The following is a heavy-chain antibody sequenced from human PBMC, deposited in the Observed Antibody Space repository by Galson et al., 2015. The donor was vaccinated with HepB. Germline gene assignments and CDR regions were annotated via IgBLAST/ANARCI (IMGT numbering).Heavy chain of an antibody. J-gene: IGHJ4*02. CDR3: GRCITNCYALE. CDR2: IQHTGNT. Sequence: TLSLTCTVSGDSVSSGGYSWSWIRQPPGTGLEWIGYIQHTGNTHYNPSLRSQVTISLDRPKNQFSLRLSSVTAADTAVYYCGRCITNCYALEWGQGILVTVSS. V-gene: IGHV4-30-2*01. CDR1: GDSVSSGGYS. D-gene: IGHD2/OR15-2a*01.